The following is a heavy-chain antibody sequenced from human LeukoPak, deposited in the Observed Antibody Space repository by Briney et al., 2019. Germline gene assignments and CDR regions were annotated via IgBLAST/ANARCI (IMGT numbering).Heavy chain of an antibody. V-gene: IGHV1-8*01. D-gene: IGHD2-2*02. CDR2: MNPNSGNT. J-gene: IGHJ6*02. CDR3: ARGQIVVVPAAIGPLRYYYYGMDV. CDR1: GYSFTSYD. Sequence: ASVKVSCKASGYSFTSYDINWVRQATGQGLEWMGWMNPNSGNTGYAQKFQGRATMTRNTSISTAYMELSSLRSEDTAVYYCARGQIVVVPAAIGPLRYYYYGMDVWGQGTTVTVSS.